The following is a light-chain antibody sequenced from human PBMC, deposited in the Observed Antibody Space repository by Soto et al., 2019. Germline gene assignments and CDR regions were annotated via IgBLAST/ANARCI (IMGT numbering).Light chain of an antibody. CDR2: SNN. CDR3: AAWHDNLSGRHV. V-gene: IGLV1-47*02. J-gene: IGLJ1*01. CDR1: SSNIGRNY. Sequence: QSVLTQSPSASGTPGQSVTISCSGSSSNIGRNYVSWYQQLPGTAPKLLIFSNNKRPSGVPDRFSGSKSGTTASLAISGLQSEDEGDYYWAAWHDNLSGRHVFGTGNKVTVL.